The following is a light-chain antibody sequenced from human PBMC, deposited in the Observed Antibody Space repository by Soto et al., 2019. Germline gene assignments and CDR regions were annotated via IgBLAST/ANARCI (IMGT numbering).Light chain of an antibody. J-gene: IGLJ1*01. CDR1: SSDVGVYNY. Sequence: QPALTQPRSVSGSPGQSVTISCTGTSSDVGVYNYVSWYQQYPGKAPKIMIYDVSKRPSGVPDRFSGSKSDNTASLTISGLQAEDEADYYCCSYAGSHTFVFGIGTKVTVL. CDR2: DVS. V-gene: IGLV2-11*01. CDR3: CSYAGSHTFV.